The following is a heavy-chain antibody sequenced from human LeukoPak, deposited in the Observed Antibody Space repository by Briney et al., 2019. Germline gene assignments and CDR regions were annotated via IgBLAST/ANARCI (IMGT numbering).Heavy chain of an antibody. CDR3: ARGSSASWGYFDY. J-gene: IGHJ4*02. D-gene: IGHD6-6*01. CDR1: GFPVSNNY. V-gene: IGHV3-53*01. Sequence: GGSLRLSCAASGFPVSNNYMSWVRQAPGKGLEWVSVIYSGGTTYYADSVKGRFTISRDNSKNTLYLQMNSLRAEDTAVYYCARGSSASWGYFDYWGQGTLVTVSS. CDR2: IYSGGTT.